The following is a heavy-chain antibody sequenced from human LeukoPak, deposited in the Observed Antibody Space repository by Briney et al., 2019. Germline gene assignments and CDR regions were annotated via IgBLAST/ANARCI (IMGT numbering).Heavy chain of an antibody. CDR3: AKDRGDYSNLRGFDY. CDR2: ISGRGGST. CDR1: GFTFSDFW. D-gene: IGHD4-11*01. Sequence: QPGGSLRLSCAASGFTFSDFWMNWVRQAPGRGLEWVSGISGRGGSTYNADSVKGRFTISRDNSKNTLYLEMNSLRAEDTAVYYCAKDRGDYSNLRGFDYWGQGTLVTVSS. V-gene: IGHV3-23*01. J-gene: IGHJ4*02.